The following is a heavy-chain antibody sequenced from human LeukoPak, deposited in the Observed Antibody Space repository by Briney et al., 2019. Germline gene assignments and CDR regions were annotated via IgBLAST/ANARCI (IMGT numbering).Heavy chain of an antibody. D-gene: IGHD5-24*01. CDR3: ARDGVEMATYYYYAMDV. V-gene: IGHV1-18*04. Sequence: ASVKVSCKASGFTFTSYGFSWVRQAPGQGLEWMGWISAYSGNTNFAQKFQGRVTMTTDTSTRTVYMELRSLRSDDTAVYYCARDGVEMATYYYYAMDVWGRGTTVTVSS. CDR2: ISAYSGNT. CDR1: GFTFTSYG. J-gene: IGHJ6*02.